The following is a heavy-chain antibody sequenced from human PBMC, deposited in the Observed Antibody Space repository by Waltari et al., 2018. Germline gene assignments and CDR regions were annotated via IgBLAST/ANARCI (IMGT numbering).Heavy chain of an antibody. CDR2: IKSKTDGGTT. J-gene: IGHJ3*02. V-gene: IGHV3-15*01. CDR3: TTGKDIVVVPAAKKLNDAFDI. D-gene: IGHD2-2*01. CDR1: GLTFSNAW. Sequence: EVQLVESGGGLVKPGGSLRLSCAASGLTFSNAWMSWVRQAPGKGLEWGGRIKSKTDGGTTDYAAPVKGRFTISRDDSKNTLYLQMNSLKTEDTAVYYCTTGKDIVVVPAAKKLNDAFDIWGQGTMVTVSS.